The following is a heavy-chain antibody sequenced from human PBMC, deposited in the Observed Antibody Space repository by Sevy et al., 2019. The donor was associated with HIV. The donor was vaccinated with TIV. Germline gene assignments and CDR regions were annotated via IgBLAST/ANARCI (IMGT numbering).Heavy chain of an antibody. J-gene: IGHJ6*02. D-gene: IGHD3-22*01. CDR1: GFTFNTHA. CDR3: AKRGGHDTSGYVSYYYYGMDV. V-gene: IGHV3-30*04. Sequence: GGSLRLSCAASGFTFNTHAMHWVRQAPGKGLEWVALISYDGIIKYYADSVKGRLTISRDNSKNTLYLQMNSLRVEDTAVYYCAKRGGHDTSGYVSYYYYGMDVWGQGTTVTVSS. CDR2: ISYDGIIK.